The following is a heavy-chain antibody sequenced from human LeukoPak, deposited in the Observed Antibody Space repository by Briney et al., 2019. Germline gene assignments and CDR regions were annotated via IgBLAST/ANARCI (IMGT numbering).Heavy chain of an antibody. CDR2: IYSGGGT. CDR1: GFTVSSNY. V-gene: IGHV3-66*01. CDR3: ARDPGSGFLQFDY. D-gene: IGHD6-19*01. Sequence: GGSLRLSCAASGFTVSSNYMSWVRQAPGKGLEWVSVIYSGGGTYYADSVKGRFTISRDNSKNTLYLQINSLRAEDTAVYYCARDPGSGFLQFDYWGQGTLVAVSS. J-gene: IGHJ4*02.